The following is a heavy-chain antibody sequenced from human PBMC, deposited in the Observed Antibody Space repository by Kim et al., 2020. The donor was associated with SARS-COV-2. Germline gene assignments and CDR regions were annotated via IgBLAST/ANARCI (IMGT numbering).Heavy chain of an antibody. CDR1: GYTFTSYA. D-gene: IGHD2-2*01. V-gene: IGHV1-3*01. J-gene: IGHJ6*02. CDR3: ARVGCSSTSCPTFYYYYGMDV. Sequence: ASVKVSCKASGYTFTSYAMHWVRQAPGQRLEWMGWINAGNGNTKYSQKFQGRVTITRDTSASTAYMELSSLRSEDTAVYYCARVGCSSTSCPTFYYYYGMDVWGQGTTVTVSS. CDR2: INAGNGNT.